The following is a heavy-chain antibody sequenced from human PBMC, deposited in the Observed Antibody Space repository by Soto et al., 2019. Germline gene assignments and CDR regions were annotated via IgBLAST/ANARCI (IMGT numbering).Heavy chain of an antibody. V-gene: IGHV3-9*01. D-gene: IGHD4-17*01. CDR1: GFSFADYA. Sequence: EVQLVESGGGSVQPGRSLRLSCAASGFSFADYAMHWVRQVPGKGLEWVSGISYSSGATEYADSVKGRFTISRDNAKNSLYLQMNSLRAEDTAFYYCAKDWGSTTVTVWGFFDYCGLGSLVTVSS. CDR3: AKDWGSTTVTVWGFFDY. CDR2: ISYSSGAT. J-gene: IGHJ4*03.